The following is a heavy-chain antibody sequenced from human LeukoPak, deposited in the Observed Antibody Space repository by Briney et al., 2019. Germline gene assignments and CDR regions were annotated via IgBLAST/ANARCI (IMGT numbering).Heavy chain of an antibody. V-gene: IGHV3-15*05. CDR3: TTRYCAAGKCYPI. Sequence: GGSLRLSCAASGFTFSTYWMSWVRQAPGKGLESIGRIKGQSEGETTDYAAPVKGRFTISRDDSQNTLYLQMNNVASDDTGVYYCTTRYCAAGKCYPIWGQGTLVTVSS. D-gene: IGHD2-8*02. CDR1: GFTFSTYW. CDR2: IKGQSEGETT. J-gene: IGHJ4*02.